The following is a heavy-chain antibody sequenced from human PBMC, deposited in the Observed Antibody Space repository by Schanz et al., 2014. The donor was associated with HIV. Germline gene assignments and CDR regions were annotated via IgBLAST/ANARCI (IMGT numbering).Heavy chain of an antibody. CDR1: GFTFSTND. V-gene: IGHV3-30*18. CDR2: ISHNGNND. Sequence: QVQLVESGGGVVQPGRSLRLSCAASGFTFSTNDMHWVRQVPGKGLEWVAVISHNGNNDYYAESVKGRVTISRDNSKNTLYLQMNNLKTEDTAVYYCAKAGLFFGQLWLGCFDYWGQGALVIVSS. J-gene: IGHJ4*02. D-gene: IGHD5-18*01. CDR3: AKAGLFFGQLWLGCFDY.